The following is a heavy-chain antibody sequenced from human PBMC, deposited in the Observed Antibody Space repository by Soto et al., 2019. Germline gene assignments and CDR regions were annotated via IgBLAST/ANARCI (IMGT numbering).Heavy chain of an antibody. J-gene: IGHJ4*02. CDR1: GHTFTSYA. CDR2: INAGNGNT. Sequence: ASVKVSCKASGHTFTSYAMHWVRQAPGQRLEWMGWINAGNGNTKYSQKFQGRVTITRDTSASTAYMELSSLRSEDTAVYYCARDMYYDFWSGLFDYWGQGTLVTVSS. CDR3: ARDMYYDFWSGLFDY. V-gene: IGHV1-3*01. D-gene: IGHD3-3*01.